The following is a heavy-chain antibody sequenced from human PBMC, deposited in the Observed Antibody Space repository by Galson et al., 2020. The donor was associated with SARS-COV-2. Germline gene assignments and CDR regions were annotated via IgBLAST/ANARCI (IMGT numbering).Heavy chain of an antibody. J-gene: IGHJ5*02. CDR2: IYYSGST. CDR3: ARDKGITIFGVVITGWFDP. D-gene: IGHD3-3*01. V-gene: IGHV4-31*03. Sequence: SETLSLTCTVSGGSIRSGGYYWSWIRQHPGKGLEWIGYIYYSGSTYYNPSLKSRVTISVDTSKNQFSLKLSSVTAADTAVYYCARDKGITIFGVVITGWFDPWGQGTLVTVSS. CDR1: GGSIRSGGYY.